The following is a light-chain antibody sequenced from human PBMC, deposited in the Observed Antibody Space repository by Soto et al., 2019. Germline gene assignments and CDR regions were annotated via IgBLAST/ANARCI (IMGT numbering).Light chain of an antibody. Sequence: EVVLTQSPGTLSLSPGERASLSCRASQDIRSRDLAWYQQRPGQAPRLLIYHSSARATGIPERFSASGSGTDFTLTISRLEPEDSAVYFCHKYETSPYTFGQGTKLEIK. J-gene: IGKJ2*01. CDR3: HKYETSPYT. V-gene: IGKV3-20*01. CDR2: HSS. CDR1: QDIRSRD.